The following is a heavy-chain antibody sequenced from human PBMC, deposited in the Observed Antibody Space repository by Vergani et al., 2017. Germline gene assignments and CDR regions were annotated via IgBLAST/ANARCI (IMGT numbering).Heavy chain of an antibody. CDR1: GFTFSSYG. D-gene: IGHD3-16*02. CDR3: AKVTNREPPRGGVIAIGSGMDV. V-gene: IGHV3-30*19. CDR2: ISYDGSNK. J-gene: IGHJ6*02. Sequence: QVQLVESGGGVVQPGRSLRLSCAASGFTFSSYGMHWVREAPGKGLEWVAVISYDGSNKYYADSVKGRFTIARDNSKNTLYLQMNSLRAEDTAVYYCAKVTNREPPRGGVIAIGSGMDVWGQGTTFTVSS.